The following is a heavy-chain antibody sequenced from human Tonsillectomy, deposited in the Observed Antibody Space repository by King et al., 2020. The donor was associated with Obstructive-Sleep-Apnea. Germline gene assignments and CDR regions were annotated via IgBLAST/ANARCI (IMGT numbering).Heavy chain of an antibody. CDR1: GGSISNYY. D-gene: IGHD4-17*01. Sequence: VQLQESGPGLVKPSETLSLTCTVSGGSISNYYWSWIRQPPGKGLEWIGYMYYSGNTNFNPSLKSRVTISADTSTIQFSLRLSSVTAADTAVYYCARHRGVEDYGDYGDYFDYWGQGTLVTVSS. J-gene: IGHJ4*02. CDR2: MYYSGNT. V-gene: IGHV4-59*08. CDR3: ARHRGVEDYGDYGDYFDY.